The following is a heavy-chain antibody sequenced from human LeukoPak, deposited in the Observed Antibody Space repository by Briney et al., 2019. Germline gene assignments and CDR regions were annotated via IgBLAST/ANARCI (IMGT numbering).Heavy chain of an antibody. CDR3: ARGLYCSSSHCYLYFYFDS. D-gene: IGHD2-2*01. Sequence: GGSLRLSCAASGFTIDDYGMSWVRQVAGKGLEWVAGINRNGGRTDYADSVKGRFTISRDNAKNSLYLEMNSLRAEDTALYYCARGLYCSSSHCYLYFYFDSWRQGTLVTVSS. CDR2: INRNGGRT. J-gene: IGHJ4*02. V-gene: IGHV3-20*04. CDR1: GFTIDDYG.